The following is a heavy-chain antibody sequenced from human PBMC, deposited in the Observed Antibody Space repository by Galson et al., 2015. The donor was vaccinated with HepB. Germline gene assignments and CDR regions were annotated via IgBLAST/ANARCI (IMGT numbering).Heavy chain of an antibody. CDR1: GFSFGDYP. CDR3: TRGNSYFDWTGYPSPLLDD. Sequence: SLRLSCATSGFSFGDYPMNWVRQAPGKGLEWVGLIRRSSTGGTTEYVASVKGRFTISRDDSRSIVYLQMNSLKTEDTAVYFCTRGNSYFDWTGYPSPLLDDWGHGTLVTVSS. J-gene: IGHJ4*01. CDR2: IRRSSTGGTT. V-gene: IGHV3-49*04. D-gene: IGHD3/OR15-3a*01.